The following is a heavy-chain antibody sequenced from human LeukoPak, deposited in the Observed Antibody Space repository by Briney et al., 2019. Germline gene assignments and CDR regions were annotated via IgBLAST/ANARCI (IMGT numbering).Heavy chain of an antibody. CDR3: GRRDSYDIKD. V-gene: IGHV3-30*02. D-gene: IGHD3-22*01. CDR2: IWYDGSKK. Sequence: GGSLRLSCAASGFTFSDFGMHWVRQAPGKGLEWVAFIWYDGSKKYYADSVKGRFTISRDNSKNTLYLQMNSLRAEDTAVYYCGRRDSYDIKDWRQGTLVTVSS. J-gene: IGHJ4*02. CDR1: GFTFSDFG.